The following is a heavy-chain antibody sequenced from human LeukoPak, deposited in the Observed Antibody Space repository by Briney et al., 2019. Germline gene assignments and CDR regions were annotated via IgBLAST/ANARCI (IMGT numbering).Heavy chain of an antibody. D-gene: IGHD6-19*01. J-gene: IGHJ4*02. CDR2: ISGSGGST. Sequence: GGSLRLSCAASGFTFSSYAMSWVRQAPGKGLEWVSAISGSGGSTYYADSVKGRFTISRDNSKNALYLQMNSLRAEDTAVYYCAKSQWLVFSNYFDYWGQGTLVTVSS. CDR1: GFTFSSYA. CDR3: AKSQWLVFSNYFDY. V-gene: IGHV3-23*01.